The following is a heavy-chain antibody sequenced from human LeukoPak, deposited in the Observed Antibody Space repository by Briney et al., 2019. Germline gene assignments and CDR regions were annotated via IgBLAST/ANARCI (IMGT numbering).Heavy chain of an antibody. V-gene: IGHV3-64*01. CDR3: AKDRGGYSSSWYAEYFQH. J-gene: IGHJ1*01. CDR1: GFTFSRYA. Sequence: GGSLRLSCAASGFTFSRYAMHWVRQAPGKGLESVSAISSNGGSTYYANSVKGRFTISRDNSKNTLYLQMNSLRAEDTAVYYCAKDRGGYSSSWYAEYFQHWGQGTLVTVSS. D-gene: IGHD6-13*01. CDR2: ISSNGGST.